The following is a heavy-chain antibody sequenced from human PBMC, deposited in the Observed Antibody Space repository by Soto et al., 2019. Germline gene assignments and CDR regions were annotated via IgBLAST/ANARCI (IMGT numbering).Heavy chain of an antibody. CDR1: GYTFTGYY. J-gene: IGHJ4*02. CDR2: INPNSGGT. V-gene: IGHV1-2*02. D-gene: IGHD3-3*01. Sequence: ASVKVSCKASGYTFTGYYMHWVRQAPGQGLEWMGWINPNSGGTNYAQKFQGRVTMTRDTSISTAYMELSRLRSDDTAVYYCARGPFWSGYTFDYSGQGTLLTLSS. CDR3: ARGPFWSGYTFDY.